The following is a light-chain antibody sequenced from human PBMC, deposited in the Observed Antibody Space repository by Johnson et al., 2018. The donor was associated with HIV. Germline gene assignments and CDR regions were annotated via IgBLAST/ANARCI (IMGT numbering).Light chain of an antibody. CDR3: ATWDSSLGAHYV. CDR1: SSNIGNNY. CDR2: DNN. Sequence: QSVLTQPPSVSAAPGQKVTISCSGSSSNIGNNYVSWYQQLPGTAPKLLIYDNNKRPSGIPDRFSASKSGTSATLDITGLETGDEAEYYCATWDSSLGAHYVFGTGTKVTVL. V-gene: IGLV1-51*01. J-gene: IGLJ1*01.